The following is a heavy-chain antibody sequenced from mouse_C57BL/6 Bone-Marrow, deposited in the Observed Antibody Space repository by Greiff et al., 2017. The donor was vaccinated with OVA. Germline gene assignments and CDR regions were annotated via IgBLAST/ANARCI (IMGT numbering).Heavy chain of an antibody. J-gene: IGHJ4*01. Sequence: VQLQQSGPVLVKPGASVKMSCKASGYTFTDYYMNWVKQSHGKSLEWIGVINPYNGGTSYNQKFKGKATLTVDKSSSTAYMELNSLTSEDSAVYYCARGGYGNYVSYAMDYWGQGTSVTVSS. CDR1: GYTFTDYY. CDR2: INPYNGGT. V-gene: IGHV1-19*01. D-gene: IGHD2-10*02. CDR3: ARGGYGNYVSYAMDY.